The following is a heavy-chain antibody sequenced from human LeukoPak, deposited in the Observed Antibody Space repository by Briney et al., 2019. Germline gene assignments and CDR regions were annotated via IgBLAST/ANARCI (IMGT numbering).Heavy chain of an antibody. CDR2: ISSSSSYI. V-gene: IGHV3-11*06. Sequence: GGSLRLSCAASGFTFSDYYMSWIRQAPGKGLEWVSSISSSSSYIYYADSVKGRFTISRDNAKNSLYLQMNSLRAEDTAVYYCARDGSGRVPEMSAPDYWGQGTLVTVSS. CDR1: GFTFSDYY. J-gene: IGHJ4*02. D-gene: IGHD3-10*01. CDR3: ARDGSGRVPEMSAPDY.